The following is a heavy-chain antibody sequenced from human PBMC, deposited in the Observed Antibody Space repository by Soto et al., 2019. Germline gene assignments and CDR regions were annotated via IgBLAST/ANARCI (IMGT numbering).Heavy chain of an antibody. J-gene: IGHJ4*02. V-gene: IGHV4-34*01. CDR2: INHSGST. CDR3: GRDPNYFDY. CDR1: GGSFSGYY. Sequence: SETLSLTCAVYGGSFSGYYWTWIRQPPGTGLEWIGEINHSGSTNYNPSLKSRVTISVDTSKNQISLKLTSVTAADTAVYYCGRDPNYFDYWGQGTLVTVSS.